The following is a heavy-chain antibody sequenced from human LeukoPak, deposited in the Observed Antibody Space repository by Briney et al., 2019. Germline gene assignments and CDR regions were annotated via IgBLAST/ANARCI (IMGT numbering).Heavy chain of an antibody. CDR1: GFTFSSYA. Sequence: GGSLRLSCAVSGFTFSSYAMSWVRQAPGKGLESVSAISGSGGGTYYADSVTSRFTISRDNSKNTLYLQMNSLRAEDTAVYYCAKDVEPSFDYWGEGTLITVSS. CDR2: ISGSGGGT. J-gene: IGHJ4*01. V-gene: IGHV3-23*01. CDR3: AKDVEPSFDY. D-gene: IGHD1-14*01.